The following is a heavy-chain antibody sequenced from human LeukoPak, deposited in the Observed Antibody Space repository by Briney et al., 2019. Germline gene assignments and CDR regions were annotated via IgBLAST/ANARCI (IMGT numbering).Heavy chain of an antibody. D-gene: IGHD5-12*01. V-gene: IGHV1-2*02. CDR1: GYTFTGYY. CDR2: INPNSGGT. Sequence: ASVKVSCKASGYTFTGYYMHWVRQAPGQGLEWMGGINPNSGGTNYAQKFQGRVTMTMDTSIITAYMELSRLRSDDTAVYYCARDLRIVATSNWFDPWGQGTLVTVSS. J-gene: IGHJ5*02. CDR3: ARDLRIVATSNWFDP.